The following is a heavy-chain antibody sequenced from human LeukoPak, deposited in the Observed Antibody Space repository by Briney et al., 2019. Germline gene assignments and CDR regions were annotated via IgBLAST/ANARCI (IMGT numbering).Heavy chain of an antibody. J-gene: IGHJ4*02. CDR3: ATSSLYSSSWYYFDY. D-gene: IGHD6-13*01. CDR2: INHSGST. Sequence: SETLSLTCGGYGGSFRGYYWSWIRQPPRKGLEWIGGINHSGSTNYNPSLKSRVTISVDTSKNQFSLKLSSVTAADTAVYYCATSSLYSSSWYYFDYWGQGTLVTASS. CDR1: GGSFRGYY. V-gene: IGHV4-34*01.